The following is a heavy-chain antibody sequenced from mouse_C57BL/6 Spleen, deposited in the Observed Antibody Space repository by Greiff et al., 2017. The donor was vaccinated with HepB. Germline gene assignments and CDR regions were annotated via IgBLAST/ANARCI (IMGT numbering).Heavy chain of an antibody. Sequence: VHVKQSGPELVKPGASVKIPCKASGYTFTDYNMDWVKQSHGKSLEWIGDINPNNGGTIYNQKFKGKATLTVDKSSSTAYMELRSLTSEDTAVYYCARDYSTYYYAMDYWGQGTSVTVSS. J-gene: IGHJ4*01. V-gene: IGHV1-18*01. D-gene: IGHD2-5*01. CDR3: ARDYSTYYYAMDY. CDR2: INPNNGGT. CDR1: GYTFTDYN.